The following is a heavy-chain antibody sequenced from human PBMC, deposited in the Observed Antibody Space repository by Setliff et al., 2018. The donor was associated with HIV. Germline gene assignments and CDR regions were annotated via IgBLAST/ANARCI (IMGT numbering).Heavy chain of an antibody. CDR1: GFILSDYY. Sequence: GGSLRLSCAASGFILSDYYMSWIRQAPGKGLEWVSCISSGGSTIYYADSVKGRFTISRDNAKNSLYLQMNSLRAEDTAVYYCVTTSSAAPPFDYWGQGTLVTVSS. V-gene: IGHV3-11*04. CDR3: VTTSSAAPPFDY. CDR2: ISSGGSTI. J-gene: IGHJ4*02. D-gene: IGHD6-19*01.